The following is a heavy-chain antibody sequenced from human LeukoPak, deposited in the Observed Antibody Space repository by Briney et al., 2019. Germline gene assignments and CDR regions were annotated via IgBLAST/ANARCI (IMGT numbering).Heavy chain of an antibody. V-gene: IGHV5-51*01. CDR1: GYSFATYW. CDR3: ARRGYSGYYSAFDI. J-gene: IGHJ3*02. CDR2: IYPGDSDA. D-gene: IGHD5-12*01. Sequence: KHGESLKISCKGSGYSFATYWIGWVRQMPGKGLDWMGIIYPGDSDARYSPSFQGQVTISADKSISTAYLQWSSLKASDTAMYFCARRGYSGYYSAFDIWGQGTMVTVSS.